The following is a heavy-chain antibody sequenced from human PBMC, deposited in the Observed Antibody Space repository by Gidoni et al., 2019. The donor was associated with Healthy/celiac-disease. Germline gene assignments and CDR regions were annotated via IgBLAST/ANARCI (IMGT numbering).Heavy chain of an antibody. Sequence: QVQLQESGPGLVKPSQTLSLTCTVSGGSISRGSYYWSWIRQPAGKGLEWIGRIYTSGSTNYNPSLKSRVTISVDTSKNQFSLKLSSVTAADTAVYYCAREDYYDSSGYYNYWGQGTLVTVSS. CDR1: GGSISRGSYY. CDR3: AREDYYDSSGYYNY. CDR2: IYTSGST. V-gene: IGHV4-61*02. D-gene: IGHD3-22*01. J-gene: IGHJ4*02.